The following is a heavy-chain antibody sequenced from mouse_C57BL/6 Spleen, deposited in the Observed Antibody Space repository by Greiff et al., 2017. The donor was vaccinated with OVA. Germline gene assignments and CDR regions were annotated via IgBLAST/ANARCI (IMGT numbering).Heavy chain of an antibody. V-gene: IGHV1-81*01. CDR2: IYPRSGNT. D-gene: IGHD2-4*01. CDR3: ARYDYDATDWYFDV. J-gene: IGHJ1*03. CDR1: GYTFTSYG. Sequence: VKLQESGAELARPGASVKLSCKASGYTFTSYGISWVKQRTGQGLEWIGEIYPRSGNTYYNEKFKGKATLTADKSSSTAYMELRSLTSEDSAVYFCARYDYDATDWYFDVWGTGTTVTVSS.